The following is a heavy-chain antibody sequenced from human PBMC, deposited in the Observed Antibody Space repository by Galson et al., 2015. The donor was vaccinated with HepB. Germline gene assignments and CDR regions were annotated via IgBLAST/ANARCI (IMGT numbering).Heavy chain of an antibody. V-gene: IGHV3-48*01. CDR1: GFTFSSYS. D-gene: IGHD3-3*01. Sequence: SLRLSCAASGFTFSSYSMKWVRQAPGKGLEWVSYISSTSSTIYYADSVKGRFTISRDNAKNSLYLQMNSLRAEDTAVYYCARAWDRFSHMDVWGKGTTVTVSS. J-gene: IGHJ6*03. CDR2: ISSTSSTI. CDR3: ARAWDRFSHMDV.